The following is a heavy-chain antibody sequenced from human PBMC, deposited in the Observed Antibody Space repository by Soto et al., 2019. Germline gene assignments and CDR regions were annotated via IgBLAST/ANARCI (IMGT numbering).Heavy chain of an antibody. V-gene: IGHV3-33*06. CDR2: ISTDETNE. D-gene: IGHD3-10*01. J-gene: IGHJ5*02. Sequence: GGSLGLSCAASGFSFSNSVIHWVRQAPGRGLEWVAVISTDETNEDYADSVKGRFTISRDNSNNTLYLQMNSLRAEDTARYYCAKTSGSGHYSWFAPWGQGTVVTVSA. CDR3: AKTSGSGHYSWFAP. CDR1: GFSFSNSV.